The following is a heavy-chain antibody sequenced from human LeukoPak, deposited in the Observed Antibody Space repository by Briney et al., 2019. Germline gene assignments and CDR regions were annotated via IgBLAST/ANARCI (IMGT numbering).Heavy chain of an antibody. Sequence: GGSLRLSCAASGFTFSNAWMSWVRQAPGKGLEGVGRIKSKTDGGTTDYAAHVKGRFTISRDESKNTLYLQMNSLKTEDTAVYYCTTAISYYYDSSGPYYPSDDAFDIWGQGTMVTVSS. CDR1: GFTFSNAW. D-gene: IGHD3-22*01. J-gene: IGHJ3*02. CDR3: TTAISYYYDSSGPYYPSDDAFDI. CDR2: IKSKTDGGTT. V-gene: IGHV3-15*01.